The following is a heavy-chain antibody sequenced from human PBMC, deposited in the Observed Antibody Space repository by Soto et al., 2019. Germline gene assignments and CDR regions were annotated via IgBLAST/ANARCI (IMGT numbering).Heavy chain of an antibody. V-gene: IGHV1-69*06. D-gene: IGHD6-6*01. J-gene: IGHJ6*02. CDR1: GGTFSSYA. CDR2: IIPIFGTA. Sequence: SVKVSCKASGGTFSSYAICWVRQAPGQGLEWMGGIIPIFGTANYAQKFQGRVTITADKSTSTAYMELSSLRSEDTAVYYCARDQAVGAARPPGYYYYGMDVWGQGTTVTVSS. CDR3: ARDQAVGAARPPGYYYYGMDV.